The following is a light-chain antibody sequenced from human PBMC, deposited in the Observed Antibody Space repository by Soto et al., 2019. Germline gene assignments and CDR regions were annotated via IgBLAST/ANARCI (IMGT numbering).Light chain of an antibody. CDR3: QQRSDCPPIT. CDR1: QSLRGL. CDR2: YAY. V-gene: IGKV3-11*01. Sequence: EVVLTQSPVTLSLSPGERATLSCRASQSLRGLLAWYQQKPGQAPRLLIIYAYNRATGSPPRFSGSGSGTDVTLTIISLEPEDYAVYYYQQRSDCPPITFGQGTRLDIK. J-gene: IGKJ5*01.